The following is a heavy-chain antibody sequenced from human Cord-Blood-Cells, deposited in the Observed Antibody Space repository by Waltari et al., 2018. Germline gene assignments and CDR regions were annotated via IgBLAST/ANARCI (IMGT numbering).Heavy chain of an antibody. Sequence: QVQLVESGGGVVQPGRSLRLSCAASGFTFSSYAMHWVRQAPGKGLEWVAVISYDGSNKYYADSVKGRFTISRDNSKNTLYLQMNSLRAEDTAVYYCARDAPYYDFWSGYYFDY. J-gene: IGHJ4*01. CDR3: ARDAPYYDFWSGYYFDY. V-gene: IGHV3-30-3*01. D-gene: IGHD3-3*01. CDR1: GFTFSSYA. CDR2: ISYDGSNK.